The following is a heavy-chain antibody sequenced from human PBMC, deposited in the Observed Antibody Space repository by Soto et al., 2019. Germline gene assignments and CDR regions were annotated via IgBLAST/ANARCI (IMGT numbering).Heavy chain of an antibody. Sequence: EVQLAESGGGLVQVGGSLRLSCVVSGLSFSDHAMNWVRQAPGKGLDWVSYISVDSETIYYADSVNGRFTISRDNAKKSLYLRMNSLRGADTAVYYCARHGAGGPLRDPFDYWGQGTLVTVSS. CDR1: GLSFSDHA. D-gene: IGHD3-10*01. CDR2: ISVDSETI. V-gene: IGHV3-48*01. CDR3: ARHGAGGPLRDPFDY. J-gene: IGHJ4*02.